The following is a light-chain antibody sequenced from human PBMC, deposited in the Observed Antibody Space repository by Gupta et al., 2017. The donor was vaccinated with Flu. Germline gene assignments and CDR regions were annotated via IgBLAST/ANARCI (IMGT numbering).Light chain of an antibody. CDR2: KDN. Sequence: SPGQTASITCSGDTLGDKYASWYQQEPGQFPVVVIYKDNNRTSGTPGRFSGSNSGNTATLTIRGTQAVDEADYYCQAWASTTVVFGGGTRLTVL. V-gene: IGLV3-1*01. CDR3: QAWASTTVV. J-gene: IGLJ3*02. CDR1: TLGDKY.